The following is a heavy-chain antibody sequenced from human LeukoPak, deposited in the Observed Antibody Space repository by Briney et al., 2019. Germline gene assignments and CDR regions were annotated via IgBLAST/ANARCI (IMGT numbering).Heavy chain of an antibody. CDR2: INPNSGGT. Sequence: ASVKVSCKASGYTFTAYYLHWVRQAPGQGLEWMGWINPNSGGTIYAQKFQGRVTMTRDTSITTAYVELSSLRSDDAAVYYCARGPVNQVITHAFDIWGQGTMVTVSS. V-gene: IGHV1-2*02. D-gene: IGHD1-20*01. CDR1: GYTFTAYY. CDR3: ARGPVNQVITHAFDI. J-gene: IGHJ3*02.